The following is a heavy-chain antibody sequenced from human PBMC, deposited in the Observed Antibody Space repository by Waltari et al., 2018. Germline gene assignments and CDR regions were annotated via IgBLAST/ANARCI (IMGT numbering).Heavy chain of an antibody. CDR1: GAPISIGSYY. D-gene: IGHD1-26*01. CDR3: AREPSGSYFDY. CDR2: IYTSGST. V-gene: IGHV4-61*09. J-gene: IGHJ4*02. Sequence: QVQLQESGPGLVKPSQTLSLTCTASGAPISIGSYYWSWIRQPAGKGLEWIGYIYTSGSTNYNPSLKSRVTISVDTSKNQFSLKLSSVTAADTAVYYCAREPSGSYFDYWGQGTLVTVSS.